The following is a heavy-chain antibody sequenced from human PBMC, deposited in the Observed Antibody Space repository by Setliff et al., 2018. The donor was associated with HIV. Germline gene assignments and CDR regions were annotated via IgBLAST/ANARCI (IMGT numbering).Heavy chain of an antibody. V-gene: IGHV1-2*02. CDR1: VYPFTDYY. CDR3: ARDAGHIVVVVAAYYYYMDV. Sequence: SVKVSCKASVYPFTDYYMHWVRQAPGQGLEWMGWINPNTGGTNYAQKFQGRVTMTRVTSISTAYMELSRLRSDDTAVYYCARDAGHIVVVVAAYYYYMDVWGKGTTVTVSS. D-gene: IGHD2-15*01. J-gene: IGHJ6*03. CDR2: INPNTGGT.